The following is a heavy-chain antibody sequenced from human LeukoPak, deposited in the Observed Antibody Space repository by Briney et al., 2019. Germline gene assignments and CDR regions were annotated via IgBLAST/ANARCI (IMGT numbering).Heavy chain of an antibody. V-gene: IGHV3-48*04. CDR1: GFTFSSYS. D-gene: IGHD3-10*01. Sequence: GGSLRLSCAASGFTFSSYSMNWVRQAPGKGLEWVSYISSSSSTIYYADSVKGRFTISRDNAKNSLYLQMNSLRAEGTAVYYCARDSALLLWFGESPYGMDVWGQGTTVTVSS. CDR3: ARDSALLLWFGESPYGMDV. CDR2: ISSSSSTI. J-gene: IGHJ6*02.